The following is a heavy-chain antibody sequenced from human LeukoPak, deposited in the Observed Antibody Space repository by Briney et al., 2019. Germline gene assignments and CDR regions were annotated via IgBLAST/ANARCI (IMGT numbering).Heavy chain of an antibody. D-gene: IGHD3-22*01. V-gene: IGHV4-39*01. CDR1: GGSISSGSYY. CDR2: IYYSGST. J-gene: IGHJ4*02. CDR3: ARTDGSGYYWAFDY. Sequence: PSETLSLTCTVSGGSISSGSYYWGWIRQPPGKGLEWIGSIYYSGSTYYNPSLKSRVTISVDTSKSQFSLRLSSVTAADTAVYYCARTDGSGYYWAFDYWGQGALVTVSS.